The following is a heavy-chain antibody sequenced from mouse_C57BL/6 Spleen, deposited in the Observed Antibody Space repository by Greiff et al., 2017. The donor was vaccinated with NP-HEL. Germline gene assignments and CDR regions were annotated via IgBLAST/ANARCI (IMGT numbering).Heavy chain of an antibody. CDR2: INPYNGGT. D-gene: IGHD2-5*01. CDR1: GYTFTDYY. Sequence: VQLKESGPVLVKPGASVKMSCKASGYTFTDYYMNWVKQSHGKSLEWIGVINPYNGGTSYNQKFKGKATLTVDKSSSTAYMELNSLTSEDSAVYYCARNYSNFCDYWGQGTTLTVSS. J-gene: IGHJ2*01. CDR3: ARNYSNFCDY. V-gene: IGHV1-19*01.